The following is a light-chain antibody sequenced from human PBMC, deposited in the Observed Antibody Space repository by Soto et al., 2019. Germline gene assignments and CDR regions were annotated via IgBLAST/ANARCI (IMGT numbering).Light chain of an antibody. Sequence: DIQLTQSPSFLSASVGDRVTITCRASQGISSYLAWYQQKPGKAPKLLIYAASTLQSGVPSRFSGSGYGTEFTLTISSLQPEDFATYYCQQSDTFGQGTKLEIK. V-gene: IGKV1-9*01. CDR1: QGISSY. CDR3: QQSDT. J-gene: IGKJ2*01. CDR2: AAS.